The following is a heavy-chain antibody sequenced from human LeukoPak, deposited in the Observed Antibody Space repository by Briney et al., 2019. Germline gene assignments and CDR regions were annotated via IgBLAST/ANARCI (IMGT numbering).Heavy chain of an antibody. CDR1: GFTFSSYW. D-gene: IGHD5-18*01. CDR3: ARQVGYSYGYGESSD. Sequence: GGSLRLSCAASGFTFSSYWMSWVRQAPGKGLEWVSYISSSGSTIYYADSVKGRFTISRDNAKNSLYLQMNSLRAEDTAVYYCARQVGYSYGYGESSDWGQGTLVTVSS. CDR2: ISSSGSTI. V-gene: IGHV3-48*04. J-gene: IGHJ4*02.